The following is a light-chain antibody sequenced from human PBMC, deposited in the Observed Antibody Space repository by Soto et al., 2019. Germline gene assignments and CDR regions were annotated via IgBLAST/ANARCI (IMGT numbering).Light chain of an antibody. V-gene: IGKV1-5*03. CDR1: QNINTW. Sequence: DIQMTQSPSTLSASVGDRVTITCRASQNINTWLAWYQQKPGKAPYLLIYKASDLQSGVPSRFSGSASGTEFTLTISSLQPDDIATSYCQQYEAYPLTYGGGTKVEI. CDR3: QQYEAYPLT. CDR2: KAS. J-gene: IGKJ4*01.